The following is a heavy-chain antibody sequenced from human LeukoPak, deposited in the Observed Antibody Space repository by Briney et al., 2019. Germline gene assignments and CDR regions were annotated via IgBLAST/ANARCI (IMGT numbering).Heavy chain of an antibody. V-gene: IGHV3-21*01. CDR3: ARAMVRGVGGLDY. CDR2: ISSSSSYI. D-gene: IGHD3-10*01. J-gene: IGHJ4*02. CDR1: GFTFSSYS. Sequence: PGGSLRLSCAASGFTFSSYSMNWVRQAPGKGLEWVSSISSSSSYIYYADSVKGRFTISRDNAKNSLYLQMNSLRAEDTAVYYCARAMVRGVGGLDYWGQGTLVTLSS.